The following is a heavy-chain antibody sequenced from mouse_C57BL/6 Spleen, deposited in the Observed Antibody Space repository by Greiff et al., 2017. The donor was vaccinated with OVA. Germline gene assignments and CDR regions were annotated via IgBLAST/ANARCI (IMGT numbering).Heavy chain of an antibody. CDR2: IDPSDSET. V-gene: IGHV1-52*01. J-gene: IGHJ4*01. D-gene: IGHD4-1*01. Sequence: QVQLQQPGAELVRPGSSVKLSCKASGYTFTSYWMHWVKQRPIQGLEWIGNIDPSDSETHYNQKFKDKATLTVDKSSSTAYMQLSSLTSEDSAVYYCARGRTGYAMDYWGQGTSVTVSS. CDR1: GYTFTSYW. CDR3: ARGRTGYAMDY.